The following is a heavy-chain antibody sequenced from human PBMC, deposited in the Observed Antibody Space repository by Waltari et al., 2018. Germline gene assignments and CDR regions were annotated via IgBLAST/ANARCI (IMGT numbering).Heavy chain of an antibody. Sequence: EVQLVESGGGLVQPGGSLRLSCAASGFTFSRSWIHWVRQFPGKGLMGVSSSNNDGSSTVYADSVKGRFTISRDDAKNTVSLQMNNLSAEDTALYYCARAGLLGAFDVWGQGTMVTVSS. J-gene: IGHJ3*01. D-gene: IGHD2-15*01. CDR3: ARAGLLGAFDV. CDR1: GFTFSRSW. CDR2: SNNDGSST. V-gene: IGHV3-74*03.